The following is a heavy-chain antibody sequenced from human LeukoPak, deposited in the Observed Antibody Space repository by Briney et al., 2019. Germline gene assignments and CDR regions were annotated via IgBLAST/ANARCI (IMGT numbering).Heavy chain of an antibody. Sequence: ASVKVSCKASGYTFTSYGISWVRQAPGQGLEWMGWISAYNGNTNYAQKLQGRVTMTTDTSTSTAYMELRSLRSGDTAVYYCARRGYYDSSGYGTYYFDYWGQGTLVTVSS. CDR1: GYTFTSYG. CDR3: ARRGYYDSSGYGTYYFDY. V-gene: IGHV1-18*01. J-gene: IGHJ4*02. D-gene: IGHD3-22*01. CDR2: ISAYNGNT.